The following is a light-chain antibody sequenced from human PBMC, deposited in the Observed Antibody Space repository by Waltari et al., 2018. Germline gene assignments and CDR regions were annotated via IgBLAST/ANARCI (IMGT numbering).Light chain of an antibody. CDR1: QSVSSTY. J-gene: IGKJ1*01. CDR3: QQYGSSPRT. Sequence: EIVLTQSPGTLSFSPGERATLSCRAIQSVSSTYLAWYQQKPGQAPRLLIYGASSRATGIPDRFSGSGSGTDFTLTISRLEPEDFAVYYCQQYGSSPRTFGQGTKVEIK. CDR2: GAS. V-gene: IGKV3-20*01.